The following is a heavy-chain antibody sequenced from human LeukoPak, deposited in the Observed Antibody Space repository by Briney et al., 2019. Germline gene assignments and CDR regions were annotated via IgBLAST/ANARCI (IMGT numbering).Heavy chain of an antibody. J-gene: IGHJ4*02. CDR3: ARGQAGYFDY. CDR2: ISTYNDNK. Sequence: ASVKVSCKTTGYSFTSYGFSWVRQAPGQGLERMGGISTYNDNKNYAQKYQDRVIMTTDTYTTTAYMELRNLRSDATVVYYCARGQAGYFDYWGQGTLVTVSS. CDR1: GYSFTSYG. V-gene: IGHV1-18*01.